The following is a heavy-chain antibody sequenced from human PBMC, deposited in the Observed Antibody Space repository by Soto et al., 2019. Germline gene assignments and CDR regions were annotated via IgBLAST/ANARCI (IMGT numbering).Heavy chain of an antibody. CDR1: GYTFTGYY. D-gene: IGHD2-2*01. CDR2: INPNSGDT. V-gene: IGHV1-2*02. CDR3: ARGHCSSTSCYGSDYYYGLDV. J-gene: IGHJ6*02. Sequence: QVQLVQSGAEVKKPGASVKVSCKASGYTFTGYYMHWVRQAPGQGLEWMGWINPNSGDTSYAQKFQVRVTMTRDTSITTAYMELSRLRSDDTAVFYCARGHCSSTSCYGSDYYYGLDVWGQGTTVTVSS.